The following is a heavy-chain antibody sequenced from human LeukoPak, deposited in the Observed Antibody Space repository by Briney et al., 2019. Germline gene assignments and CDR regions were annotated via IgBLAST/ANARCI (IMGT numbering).Heavy chain of an antibody. CDR2: LDSSGST. D-gene: IGHD4-23*01. CDR3: SRSHDYGGLYFYYYMDV. Sequence: SETLSLTCTVSGGSISSRSDYWGWQRQTPGKGLEWIGNLDSSGSTYYNPSLKSRVTISVGTSKNQFSLNLRSVTAADTAIYFCSRSHDYGGLYFYYYMDVWGKGTTVTVSS. J-gene: IGHJ6*03. CDR1: GGSISSRSDY. V-gene: IGHV4-39*01.